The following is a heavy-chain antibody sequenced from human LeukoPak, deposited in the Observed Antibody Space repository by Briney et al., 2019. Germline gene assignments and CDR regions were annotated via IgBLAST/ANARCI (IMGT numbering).Heavy chain of an antibody. Sequence: PGGSLRLSCSASGFTFSSYAMGWVRQAPGRGLEWVSSIGGSGSGTYYADSVKGRFTISRDNSENTLYLQMNSLRAEDTAVYYCVKDGIAAADTTYFDHWGQGTLATVSS. CDR2: IGGSGSGT. CDR3: VKDGIAAADTTYFDH. CDR1: GFTFSSYA. V-gene: IGHV3-23*01. J-gene: IGHJ4*02. D-gene: IGHD6-13*01.